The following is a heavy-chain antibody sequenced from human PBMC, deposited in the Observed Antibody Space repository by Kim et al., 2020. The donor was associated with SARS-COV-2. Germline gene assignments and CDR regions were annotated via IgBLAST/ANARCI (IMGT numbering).Heavy chain of an antibody. CDR3: TRSADPGIAAAGDY. D-gene: IGHD6-13*01. CDR1: GFTFDDYG. V-gene: IGHV3-20*04. J-gene: IGHJ4*02. CDR2: INWIGGNA. Sequence: GGSLRLSCAASGFTFDDYGMTWVRQPPGKGLEWVAGINWIGGNAVYAGSVKGRFTISRDNAKNSLYLQMNSLRAEDTGFYYCTRSADPGIAAAGDYWGQGTLVTVSA.